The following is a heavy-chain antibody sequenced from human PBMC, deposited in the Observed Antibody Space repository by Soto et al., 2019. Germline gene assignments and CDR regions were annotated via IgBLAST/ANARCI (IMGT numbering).Heavy chain of an antibody. CDR1: GYNFNQYY. Sequence: QVQLVQSGAEVRKPGASVRLSCETSGYNFNQYYIHWVRQAPGQGLEWMGIINLRGGTTEYAHKFRGRVTVTGDTSTSTAYMQLSSLRSEDTAVYFCARNMDYYYGPGSGNGHGFWGQGTTVTVFS. CDR2: INLRGGTT. CDR3: ARNMDYYYGPGSGNGHGF. V-gene: IGHV1-46*02. D-gene: IGHD3-10*01. J-gene: IGHJ6*02.